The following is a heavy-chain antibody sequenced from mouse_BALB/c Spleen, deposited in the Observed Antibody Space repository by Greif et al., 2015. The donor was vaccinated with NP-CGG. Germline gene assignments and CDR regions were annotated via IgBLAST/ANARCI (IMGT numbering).Heavy chain of an antibody. Sequence: VQLQQSGPDLVKPGASVKISCKASGYSFTGYYMHWVKQSHGKSLEWIGRVNPSNGGTSYNQKFKGKAILTVDKSSSTAYMELRSLTSEYSADYYCARRYRYDDYTMDYWGQGTSVTVSS. CDR2: VNPSNGGT. V-gene: IGHV1-26*01. J-gene: IGHJ4*01. D-gene: IGHD2-14*01. CDR3: ARRYRYDDYTMDY. CDR1: GYSFTGYY.